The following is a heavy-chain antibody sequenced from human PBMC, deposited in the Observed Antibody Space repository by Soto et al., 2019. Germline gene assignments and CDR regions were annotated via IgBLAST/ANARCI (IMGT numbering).Heavy chain of an antibody. Sequence: ASVKVSCKVSGYTLTELSMHWVRQAPGKGLEWMGGFDPEDGETIYAQKFQGRVTMTEDTSTDTAYMELSSLRSEDTAVYYCATVPRSYDILTGPTRKHAFDIWGQGTMVTVSS. J-gene: IGHJ3*02. CDR2: FDPEDGET. CDR1: GYTLTELS. CDR3: ATVPRSYDILTGPTRKHAFDI. V-gene: IGHV1-24*01. D-gene: IGHD3-9*01.